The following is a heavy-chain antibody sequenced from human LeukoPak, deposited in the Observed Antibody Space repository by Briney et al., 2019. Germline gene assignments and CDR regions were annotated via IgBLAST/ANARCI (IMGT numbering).Heavy chain of an antibody. CDR1: GFTFSTYS. V-gene: IGHV3-21*01. D-gene: IGHD5-12*01. CDR2: ISSSSSYI. J-gene: IGHJ4*02. CDR3: ARVRGYDYGGFDY. Sequence: PGGSLRLSCAASGFTFSTYSMNWVRQAPGKGLEWVSSISSSSSYIYYADSVKGRFTISRDNAKNSLYLQMNSLRAEDTAVYYCARVRGYDYGGFDYWGQGTLVTVSS.